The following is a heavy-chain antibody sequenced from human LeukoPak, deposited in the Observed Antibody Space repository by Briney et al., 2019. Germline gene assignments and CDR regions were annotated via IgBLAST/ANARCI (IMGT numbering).Heavy chain of an antibody. V-gene: IGHV1-69*04. J-gene: IGHJ3*02. CDR3: ARGAAAARSLDAFDI. Sequence: SVKVSCKASGGTFSSYAISWVRQAPGQGLEWMGRIIPILGIANYAQKFQGRVTITADKSTSTAYMELSSLRSEDTAVYYCARGAAAARSLDAFDIWGQGTMVTVSS. D-gene: IGHD6-6*01. CDR2: IIPILGIA. CDR1: GGTFSSYA.